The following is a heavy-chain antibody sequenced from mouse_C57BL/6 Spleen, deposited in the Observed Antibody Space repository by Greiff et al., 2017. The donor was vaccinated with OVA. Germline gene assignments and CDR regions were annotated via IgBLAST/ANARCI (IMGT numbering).Heavy chain of an antibody. J-gene: IGHJ3*01. CDR3: ARSHDYDVGFAY. V-gene: IGHV1-42*01. Sequence: VQLQQSGPELVKPGASVKISCKASGYSFTGYYMNWVKQSPEKSLEWIGEINPSTGGTTYNQKFKAKATLTVDKSSSTAYMQLKSLTSEDSAVYYCARSHDYDVGFAYWGQGTLVTVSA. D-gene: IGHD2-4*01. CDR1: GYSFTGYY. CDR2: INPSTGGT.